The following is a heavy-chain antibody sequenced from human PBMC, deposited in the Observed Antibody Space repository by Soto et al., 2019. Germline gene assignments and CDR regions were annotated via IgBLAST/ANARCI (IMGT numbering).Heavy chain of an antibody. CDR2: ITNSGGYT. CDR3: AKPIVGANYHFDF. Sequence: EVQLLESGGGLVQPGGSLRLSCAASGFRFSIHAMTWVRQAPGRGLEWVSSITNSGGYTYYADSVKGRFTISRDNSNNTLVLQMNSLRAEDTAVYYCAKPIVGANYHFDFWGQGTLLTVAS. D-gene: IGHD1-26*01. J-gene: IGHJ4*02. V-gene: IGHV3-23*01. CDR1: GFRFSIHA.